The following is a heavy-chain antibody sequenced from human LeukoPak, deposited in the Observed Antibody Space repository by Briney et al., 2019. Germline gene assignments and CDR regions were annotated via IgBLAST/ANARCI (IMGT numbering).Heavy chain of an antibody. Sequence: SETLSLTCTVSGDYVSTINSYWGWTPQPPGKGLEGLVFVYYSGRDNYSPPLRSRVTMYVDTPKKRISLKMTSVTAADTAVYFCARLRKGRYFDYFFESWGQGALVTVSS. V-gene: IGHV4-39*02. D-gene: IGHD3-9*01. CDR3: ARLRKGRYFDYFFES. CDR2: VYYSGRD. CDR1: GDYVSTINSY. J-gene: IGHJ4*02.